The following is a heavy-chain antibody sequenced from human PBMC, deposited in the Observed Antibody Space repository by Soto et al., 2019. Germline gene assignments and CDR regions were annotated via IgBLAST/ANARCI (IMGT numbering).Heavy chain of an antibody. Sequence: SVKVSCKASGGTFSSCAISWVRQAPGQGLEWMGGIIPIFGTANYAQKFQGRATITADESTSTAYMELSSLRSEDTAVYYCARGTYDSSGYYYYYGMDVWGQGTTVTVSS. V-gene: IGHV1-69*13. CDR2: IIPIFGTA. J-gene: IGHJ6*02. CDR3: ARGTYDSSGYYYYYGMDV. D-gene: IGHD3-22*01. CDR1: GGTFSSCA.